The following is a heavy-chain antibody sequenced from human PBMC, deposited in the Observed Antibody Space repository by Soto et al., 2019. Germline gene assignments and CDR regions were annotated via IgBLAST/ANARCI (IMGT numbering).Heavy chain of an antibody. Sequence: SETLSLTCAVYGGSFSGYYWSWIRQPPGKGLEWIGEINHSGSTNYNPSLKSRVTISVDTSKNQFSLKLSSVTAADTAVYYCACLGVDNNWFDPWGQGTLVTVSS. CDR2: INHSGST. J-gene: IGHJ5*02. CDR3: ACLGVDNNWFDP. CDR1: GGSFSGYY. V-gene: IGHV4-34*01. D-gene: IGHD3-3*01.